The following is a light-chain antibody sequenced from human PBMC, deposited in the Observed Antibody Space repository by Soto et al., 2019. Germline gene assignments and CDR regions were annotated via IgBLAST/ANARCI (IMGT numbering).Light chain of an antibody. Sequence: EIVLTQSPGTLSLSPGERATLSCRASQSVTSNYLAWYQQKPGQAPRVLIYGASHSATSIPDRFSGSGSGTDLIFIITRVQPEDFAVYYCHQYDSTHNFGQGTRLDIK. CDR1: QSVTSNY. CDR2: GAS. CDR3: HQYDSTHN. V-gene: IGKV3-20*01. J-gene: IGKJ5*01.